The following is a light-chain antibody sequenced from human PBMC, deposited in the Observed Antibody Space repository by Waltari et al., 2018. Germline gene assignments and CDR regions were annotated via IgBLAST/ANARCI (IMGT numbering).Light chain of an antibody. J-gene: IGKJ2*01. V-gene: IGKV1-5*03. CDR2: KAS. CDR3: QQYNSYPYT. CDR1: QSIGNW. Sequence: DIQMTQSPSTLSASVGDRVTITCRASQSIGNWLAWYQQEPGKAPNLLIYKASTLETGVPSRFSGSGSGTEFTLTISSLQPDDFATYYCQQYNSYPYTFGQGTKVEIK.